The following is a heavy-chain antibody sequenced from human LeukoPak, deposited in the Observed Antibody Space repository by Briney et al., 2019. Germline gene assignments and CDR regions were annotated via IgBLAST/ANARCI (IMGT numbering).Heavy chain of an antibody. D-gene: IGHD1-26*01. V-gene: IGHV4-39*07. J-gene: IGHJ3*02. CDR3: ARGGNYYYENDAFDI. CDR2: IYYSGST. Sequence: SETLSLTCTVSGGSISSSSYYWGWIRQPPGKGLEWIGSIYYSGSTYYNPSLKSRVTISVDTSKNQFSLKLSSVTAADTAVYYCARGGNYYYENDAFDIWGQGTMVTVSS. CDR1: GGSISSSSYY.